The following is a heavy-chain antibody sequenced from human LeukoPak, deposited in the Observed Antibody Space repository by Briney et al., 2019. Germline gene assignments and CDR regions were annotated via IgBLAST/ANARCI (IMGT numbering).Heavy chain of an antibody. CDR2: IRYDGSNK. V-gene: IGHV3-30*02. D-gene: IGHD2-15*01. Sequence: GGSLRLSCAASGFTFSSYGMHWVRQAPGKGLEWVAFIRYDGSNKYYADSVKGRFTISRDNSKNTLYLQTNSLRAEDTAAYYCAKDMVVAASVISGMDVWGQGTTVTVSS. CDR3: AKDMVVAASVISGMDV. J-gene: IGHJ6*02. CDR1: GFTFSSYG.